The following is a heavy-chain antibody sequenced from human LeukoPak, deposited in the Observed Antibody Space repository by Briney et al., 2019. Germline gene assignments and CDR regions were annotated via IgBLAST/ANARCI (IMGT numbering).Heavy chain of an antibody. J-gene: IGHJ5*02. CDR2: INHSGST. CDR1: GGSFSGYY. CDR3: AREDWGSYRGSNSDWFDP. V-gene: IGHV4-34*01. D-gene: IGHD3-16*02. Sequence: SETLSLTCAVYGGSFSGYYWTWIRQPPGKGLKWIGEINHSGSTNYNPSLKSRVTISVDTSKNQFSLKLSSVTAADTAVYYCAREDWGSYRGSNSDWFDPWGQGTLVTVSS.